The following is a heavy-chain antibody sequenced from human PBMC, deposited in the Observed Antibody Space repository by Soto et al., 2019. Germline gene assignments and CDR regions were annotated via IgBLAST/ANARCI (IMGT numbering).Heavy chain of an antibody. CDR2: INHGGRT. D-gene: IGHD2-8*01. CDR1: GEPFTDHF. CDR3: ARGRVTNYYYYGADV. Sequence: QVQLQQWGAGLLKPSETLSLTCAVSGEPFTDHFCTWIRQAPGKGLEWIGEINHGGRTYFNPPLKGRVTLSVDPSKNQFSLVLVSLTAADTGVYYCARGRVTNYYYYGADVWGQGTTVTVSS. J-gene: IGHJ6*02. V-gene: IGHV4-34*02.